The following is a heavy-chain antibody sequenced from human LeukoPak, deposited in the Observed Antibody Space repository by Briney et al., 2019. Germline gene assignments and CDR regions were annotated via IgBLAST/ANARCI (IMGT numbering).Heavy chain of an antibody. D-gene: IGHD2-8*01. J-gene: IGHJ5*02. CDR1: GFTFSSYA. Sequence: GGSLRLSCAASGFTFSSYAMSWVRQAPGKGLEWVSAISGSGGSAYYADSVKGRFTISRDNSENTLYLQMNSLRAEDTAVYYCAKGANDYCTNGVCYGGGDNWFDPWGQGTLVTVSS. CDR3: AKGANDYCTNGVCYGGGDNWFDP. V-gene: IGHV3-23*01. CDR2: ISGSGGSA.